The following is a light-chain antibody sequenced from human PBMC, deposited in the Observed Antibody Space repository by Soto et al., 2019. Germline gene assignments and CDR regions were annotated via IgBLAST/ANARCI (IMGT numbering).Light chain of an antibody. CDR2: GAS. V-gene: IGKV3-20*01. CDR1: QSVSSSY. J-gene: IGKJ1*01. Sequence: EIVLTQSPGTLSLSPGERATLSCRASQSVSSSYLAWYQQKPGQAPRLLIYGASSRATDVPARFSGSGSGTEFTLTISSLQSEDFAVYYCQQYSNWPWTFGQGTKVEI. CDR3: QQYSNWPWT.